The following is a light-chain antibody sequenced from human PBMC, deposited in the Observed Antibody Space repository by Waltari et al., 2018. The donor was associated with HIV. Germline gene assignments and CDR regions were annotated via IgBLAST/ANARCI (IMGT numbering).Light chain of an antibody. CDR2: ATI. J-gene: IGLJ2*01. CDR3: QSYDSSLTMV. Sequence: QSVLTQPPSVSGAPGQRLTISCTGGRSNIGAGYDVHWYQRLPGTAPKLLIFATINRPSGVPDRFSGSSSGTSASLAITGLQAEDEADYYCQSYDSSLTMVFGGGTKVTVL. CDR1: RSNIGAGYD. V-gene: IGLV1-40*01.